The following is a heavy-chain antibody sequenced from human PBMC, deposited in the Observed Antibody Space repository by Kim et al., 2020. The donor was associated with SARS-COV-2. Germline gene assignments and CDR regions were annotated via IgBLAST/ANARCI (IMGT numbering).Heavy chain of an antibody. CDR1: GGSISSYY. D-gene: IGHD6-13*01. Sequence: SETLSLTCTVSGGSISSYYWSWIRQPPGKGLEGMGYIYYSGSTNYNPSLKSRVTISVDTSKNQFSLKLSSVTAADTAVYYWAREGEENSSSWYNEALSNWFDPWGQGTLVTVSS. CDR2: IYYSGST. V-gene: IGHV4-59*01. CDR3: AREGEENSSSWYNEALSNWFDP. J-gene: IGHJ5*02.